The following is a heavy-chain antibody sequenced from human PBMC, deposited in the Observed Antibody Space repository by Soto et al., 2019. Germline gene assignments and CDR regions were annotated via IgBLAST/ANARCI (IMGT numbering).Heavy chain of an antibody. V-gene: IGHV3-21*01. J-gene: IGHJ4*02. CDR3: ARAPFDY. CDR1: GFTFTTHG. CDR2: ISSTSTSI. Sequence: VGSLSLSCVVSGFTFTTHGMNWVRQAPWKGLEWVSFISSTSTSINYADSVKGRFTVARDNAKNSLFLQINSLRAEDTAVYYCARAPFDYWGRGTLVTVSS.